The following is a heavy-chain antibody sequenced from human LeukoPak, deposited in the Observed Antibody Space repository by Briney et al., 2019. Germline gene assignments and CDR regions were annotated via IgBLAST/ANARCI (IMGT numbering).Heavy chain of an antibody. Sequence: PSETLSLTCTVSGGSISSYYWGWIRQPPGKGLEWIGYIYYSGSTNYNPSLKSRVTISVDTSKNQFSLKLSSVTAADTAVYYCAGGTARVTSPDFDYWGQGTLVTVSS. V-gene: IGHV4-59*01. D-gene: IGHD4-23*01. J-gene: IGHJ4*02. CDR1: GGSISSYY. CDR3: AGGTARVTSPDFDY. CDR2: IYYSGST.